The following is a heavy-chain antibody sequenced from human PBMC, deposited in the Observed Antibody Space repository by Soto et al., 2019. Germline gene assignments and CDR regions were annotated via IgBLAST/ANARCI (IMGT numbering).Heavy chain of an antibody. V-gene: IGHV4-39*01. D-gene: IGHD3-10*01. CDR2: TYYNGNA. CDR1: AGSMDRCSYY. J-gene: IGHJ4*02. Sequence: SEALSGPCNVSAGSMDRCSYYWDWLRQPPGKGLEWIGTTYYNGNAYYNPSLRSRVSMSVDTSKNQFSLKLISVTAADTAVYYCARHFVAVVIKGWGYWGQGKLVTVS. CDR3: ARHFVAVVIKGWGY.